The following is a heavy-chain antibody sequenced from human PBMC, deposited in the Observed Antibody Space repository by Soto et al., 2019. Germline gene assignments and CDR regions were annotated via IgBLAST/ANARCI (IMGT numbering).Heavy chain of an antibody. CDR1: GGSFSGYY. V-gene: IGHV4-34*01. CDR2: INHSGST. Sequence: SETLSLTCAVYGGSFSGYYWTWIRQPPGKGLEWIGEINHSGSTNYNPSPKSRVTISVDTSKTQFSLKLSSVTAADTAVYYCARGFMDQNYDFWSGYYRPPKYYYYYYGMDVWGQGTTVTVSS. CDR3: ARGFMDQNYDFWSGYYRPPKYYYYYYGMDV. J-gene: IGHJ6*02. D-gene: IGHD3-3*01.